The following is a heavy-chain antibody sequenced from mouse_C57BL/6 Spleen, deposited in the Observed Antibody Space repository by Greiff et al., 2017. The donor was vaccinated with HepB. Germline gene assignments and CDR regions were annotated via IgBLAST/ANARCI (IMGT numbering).Heavy chain of an antibody. D-gene: IGHD1-1*01. CDR2: ISDGGSYT. Sequence: EVQGVESGGGLVKPGGSLKLSCAASGFTFSSYAMSWVRQTPEKRLEWVATISDGGSYTYYPDNVKGRFTISRDNAKNNLYLQMSHLKSEDTAMYYCARRRGVATDDAMDYWGQGTSVTVSS. CDR1: GFTFSSYA. CDR3: ARRRGVATDDAMDY. V-gene: IGHV5-4*01. J-gene: IGHJ4*01.